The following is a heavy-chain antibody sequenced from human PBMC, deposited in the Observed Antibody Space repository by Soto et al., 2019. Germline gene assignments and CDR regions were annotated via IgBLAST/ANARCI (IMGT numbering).Heavy chain of an antibody. Sequence: EVQLLESGGGLVQPGGSLRLSCAASGFTISTYAMTWARQAPGKGLECVSGVTGSGGQIHYADSVKGRFTISKDNSKNTLYLQMTSLRDEDTALYYCAKDAVYNDGLWLMDSWGQGTLVTVSS. CDR2: VTGSGGQI. V-gene: IGHV3-23*01. CDR3: AKDAVYNDGLWLMDS. J-gene: IGHJ5*02. D-gene: IGHD2-21*01. CDR1: GFTISTYA.